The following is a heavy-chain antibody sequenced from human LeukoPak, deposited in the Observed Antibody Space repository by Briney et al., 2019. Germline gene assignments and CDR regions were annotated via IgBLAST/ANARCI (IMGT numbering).Heavy chain of an antibody. CDR2: IYTRGST. V-gene: IGHV4-4*07. CDR3: ARGEGLGYCSSTSRSPDHDAFDI. CDR1: GGSISSYY. D-gene: IGHD2-2*01. Sequence: SETLSLTCTVSGGSISSYYWSWIRQPAGKGLEWIGRIYTRGSTNYNPSLKSRVTMSVDTSKNQFSLKLSSVTAADTAVYYCARGEGLGYCSSTSRSPDHDAFDIWGQGTMVTVSS. J-gene: IGHJ3*02.